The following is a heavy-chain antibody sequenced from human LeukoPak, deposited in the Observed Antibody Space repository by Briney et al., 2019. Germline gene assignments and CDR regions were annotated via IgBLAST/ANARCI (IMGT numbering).Heavy chain of an antibody. V-gene: IGHV3-11*04. CDR1: GFIFSDYY. CDR3: ARDINYFDY. CDR2: ISSSGSTI. J-gene: IGHJ4*02. Sequence: PGASLRLYCAASGFIFSDYYMSWIRHATVPGLEWVSYISSSGSTIYYADSVKGRFTISRDNAKNSLYLQMNSLRAEDTAVYYCARDINYFDYWGQGTLVTVSS.